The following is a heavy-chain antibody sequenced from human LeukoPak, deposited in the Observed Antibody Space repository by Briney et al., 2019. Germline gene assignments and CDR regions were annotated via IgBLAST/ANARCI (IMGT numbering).Heavy chain of an antibody. CDR2: IGTAGDT. V-gene: IGHV3-13*01. D-gene: IGHD3-10*01. CDR3: ARERGGGSNDAFDI. J-gene: IGHJ3*02. CDR1: GFTFSSYD. Sequence: GGSLRLSCAASGFTFSSYDMHWVRQATGKGLEWVSAIGTAGDTYYPGSVKGRFTISRENAKNSLYLQMNSLRAGDTAVYYCARERGGGSNDAFDIWGQGTMVTVS.